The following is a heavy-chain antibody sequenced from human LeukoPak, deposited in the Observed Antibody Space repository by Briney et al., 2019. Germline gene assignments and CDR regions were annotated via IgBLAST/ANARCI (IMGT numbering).Heavy chain of an antibody. CDR3: ARRRYYDGSGYLE. J-gene: IGHJ1*01. D-gene: IGHD3-22*01. CDR2: IYYSGRT. V-gene: IGHV4-39*01. CDR1: GDSVSRSDSY. Sequence: SETLSLTXSVSGDSVSRSDSYWDWIRQPPGKGLEWIGTIYYSGRTYYSPSLKSRVTMSVDPSNNQFSLNLRSVTAADTAVYYCARRRYYDGSGYLEWGQGTLLSVSS.